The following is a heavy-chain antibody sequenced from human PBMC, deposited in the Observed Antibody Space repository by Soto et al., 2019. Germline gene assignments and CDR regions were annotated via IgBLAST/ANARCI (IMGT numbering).Heavy chain of an antibody. Sequence: SETLSLTCTVSGGSISSYYWSWIRQPPGKGLEWIGYIYYSGSTNYNPSLKSRVTISVDTSKNQFSLKLSSVTAADTAVYYCARENGDYPVEGFAPVYYYYYMDVWGKGTTVTVSS. CDR3: ARENGDYPVEGFAPVYYYYYMDV. CDR2: IYYSGST. CDR1: GGSISSYY. J-gene: IGHJ6*03. V-gene: IGHV4-59*01. D-gene: IGHD4-17*01.